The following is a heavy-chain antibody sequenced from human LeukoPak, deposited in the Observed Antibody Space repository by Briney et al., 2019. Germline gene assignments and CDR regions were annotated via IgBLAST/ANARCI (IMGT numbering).Heavy chain of an antibody. Sequence: SETLSLTCAVHGGSFSGFYWTWMRQPPGKGPEWIGEINHSRGTGYNPSLRSRVTISRDTSKNQFSLKLTSVTAADTAVYYCARGLGEGYPDSWGQGTLVIVSS. CDR2: INHSRGT. D-gene: IGHD1-1*01. J-gene: IGHJ4*02. CDR3: ARGLGEGYPDS. CDR1: GGSFSGFY. V-gene: IGHV4-34*01.